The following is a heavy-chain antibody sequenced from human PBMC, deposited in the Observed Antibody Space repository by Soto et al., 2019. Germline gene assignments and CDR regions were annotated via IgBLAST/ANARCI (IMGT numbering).Heavy chain of an antibody. J-gene: IGHJ4*02. Sequence: QVQLVESGGGVVQPGRSLRLSCAASGFTFSSSAMHWVRQAPGKGLEWVAVISYDGSNKYYADSVKGRFTISRDNSKNTLYLQMNSLRAEDTAVYYCARDKRDFRFLEWSYYFDYWGQGTLVTVSS. D-gene: IGHD3-3*01. CDR1: GFTFSSSA. CDR2: ISYDGSNK. CDR3: ARDKRDFRFLEWSYYFDY. V-gene: IGHV3-30-3*01.